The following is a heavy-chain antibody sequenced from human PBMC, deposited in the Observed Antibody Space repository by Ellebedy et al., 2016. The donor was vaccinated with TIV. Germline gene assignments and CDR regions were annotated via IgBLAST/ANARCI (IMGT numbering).Heavy chain of an antibody. CDR2: ISGSGGST. D-gene: IGHD3-22*01. CDR3: ARDSGITMIVVVPFDY. V-gene: IGHV3-23*01. Sequence: GGSLRLSXAASGFTFSSYAMSWVRQAPGKGLEWVSAISGSGGSTYYADSGKGRFTISRDNSKNTLYLQMNSLRAEDTAVYYCARDSGITMIVVVPFDYWGQGTLVTVSS. J-gene: IGHJ4*02. CDR1: GFTFSSYA.